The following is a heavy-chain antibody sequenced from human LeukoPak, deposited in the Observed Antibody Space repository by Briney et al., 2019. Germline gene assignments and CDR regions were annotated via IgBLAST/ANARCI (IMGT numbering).Heavy chain of an antibody. CDR2: ISHDGSNQ. CDR3: ARQGDTGSWYFDY. J-gene: IGHJ4*02. D-gene: IGHD2-21*02. Sequence: PGGSLRLSCAVSGFIFTYYAMHWVRQAPGKGLEWVAVISHDGSNQQYADSVKGQVTISRDNSKSTLYLQMDSLRAGDTAVYYCARQGDTGSWYFDYWGQETLVTVSS. V-gene: IGHV3-30-3*01. CDR1: GFIFTYYA.